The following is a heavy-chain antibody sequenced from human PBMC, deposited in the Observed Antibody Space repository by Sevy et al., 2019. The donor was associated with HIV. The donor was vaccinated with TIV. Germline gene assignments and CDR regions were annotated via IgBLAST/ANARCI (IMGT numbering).Heavy chain of an antibody. CDR3: AGENAWGRGYS. CDR1: GGSITSLY. Sequence: SETLSLTCTVSGGSITSLYWNWIRQPPGKGLEWIANIYYNGHINYNPSLKSRVTFSLDTSKNQFSLRRSSVTAVDTAMYYCAGENAWGRGYSWGQGTLVTVSS. CDR2: IYYNGHI. V-gene: IGHV4-59*08. D-gene: IGHD1-26*01. J-gene: IGHJ4*02.